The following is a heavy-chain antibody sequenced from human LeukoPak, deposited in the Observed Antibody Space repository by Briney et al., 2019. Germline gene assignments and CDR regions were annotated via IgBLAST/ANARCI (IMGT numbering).Heavy chain of an antibody. D-gene: IGHD2-15*01. Sequence: PGGSLRLSCAASGFTFSNAWMSWVRQAPGKGLEWVGRIKSKTDGGTTDYAAPVKGRFTISRDDSKNTLYLQMNSLKTEDTAVYYCTTDWWRKPSPLYNWFDPWGQGTLVTVSS. CDR2: IKSKTDGGTT. CDR1: GFTFSNAW. J-gene: IGHJ5*02. V-gene: IGHV3-15*01. CDR3: TTDWWRKPSPLYNWFDP.